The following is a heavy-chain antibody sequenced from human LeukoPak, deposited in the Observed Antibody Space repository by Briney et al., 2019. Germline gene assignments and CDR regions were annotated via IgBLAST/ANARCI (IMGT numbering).Heavy chain of an antibody. D-gene: IGHD3-10*01. V-gene: IGHV3-30*02. CDR3: AKEGFRIHYGMAV. CDR2: IRYDGSNK. Sequence: GGSLRLSCAASGSTFSSYGMHWVGQAPGKGLGWVAFIRYDGSNKYYADSVKGRFTISRDNSKNTLYLQMNSLRAEDTAVYYCAKEGFRIHYGMAVWGQGTTVTVSS. J-gene: IGHJ6*02. CDR1: GSTFSSYG.